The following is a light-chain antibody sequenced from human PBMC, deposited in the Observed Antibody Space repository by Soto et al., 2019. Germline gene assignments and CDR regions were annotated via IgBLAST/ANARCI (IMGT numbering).Light chain of an antibody. Sequence: EIVLTQSPATLSLSPGERATLSCSASQSVMRFLAWYQQKPGQAPSLLIYDVFIRATGIPASFSGSGSGTDFTLTISSLYPEDCEVYYCQQRGDWPRLSFGGGTTVE. V-gene: IGKV3-11*01. CDR1: QSVMRF. J-gene: IGKJ4*01. CDR3: QQRGDWPRLS. CDR2: DVF.